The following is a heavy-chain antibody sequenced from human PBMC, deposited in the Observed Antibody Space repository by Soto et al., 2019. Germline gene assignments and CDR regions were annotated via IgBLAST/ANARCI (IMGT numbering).Heavy chain of an antibody. D-gene: IGHD6-6*01. V-gene: IGHV1-69*01. CDR1: GGTFSSYA. J-gene: IGHJ6*02. CDR2: IIPIFGTA. CDR3: ARDGSSSSGDYYYGMDV. Sequence: QVQLVQSGAEVKKPGCSVKVSCKASGGTFSSYAISWVRQAPGQGLKWMGGIIPIFGTANYAQKFQGRVTITADESTSTAYMELSSLRSEDTAVYYCARDGSSSSGDYYYGMDVWGQGTTVTVSS.